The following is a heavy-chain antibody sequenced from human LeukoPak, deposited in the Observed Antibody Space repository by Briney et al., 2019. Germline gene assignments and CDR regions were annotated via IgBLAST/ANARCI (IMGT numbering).Heavy chain of an antibody. Sequence: PGRSLRLSCAASGFTFSSYGMHWVRQAPGKGLEWVAVISYGGSNKYYADSVKGRFTISRDNSKDTLYLQMNSLRAEDTAVYYCAKDLVYLGYCSSTSCYAYAIDIWGQGTMVTVSS. J-gene: IGHJ3*02. CDR2: ISYGGSNK. CDR1: GFTFSSYG. V-gene: IGHV3-30*18. D-gene: IGHD2-2*01. CDR3: AKDLVYLGYCSSTSCYAYAIDI.